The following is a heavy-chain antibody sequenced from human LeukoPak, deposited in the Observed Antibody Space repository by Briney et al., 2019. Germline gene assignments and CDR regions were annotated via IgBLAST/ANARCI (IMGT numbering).Heavy chain of an antibody. CDR1: GFTFSSYA. J-gene: IGHJ4*02. CDR3: ARDGRPGDLRGDFDY. D-gene: IGHD4-17*01. Sequence: PGRSLRLSCAASGFTFSSYAMHWVRQAPGKGLEWVAVISYDGSNKYYADSVKGRFTISRDNSKNTLYLQMNSLRAEDTAVYYCARDGRPGDLRGDFDYWGQGTLVTVSS. V-gene: IGHV3-30-3*01. CDR2: ISYDGSNK.